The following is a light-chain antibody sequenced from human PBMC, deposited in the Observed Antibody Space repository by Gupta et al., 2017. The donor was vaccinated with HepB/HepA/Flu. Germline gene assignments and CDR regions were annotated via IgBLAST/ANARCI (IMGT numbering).Light chain of an antibody. CDR1: SSHSGSNT. J-gene: IGLJ2*01. Sequence: QSVLTQPPSASGTPGPRVTISCSGTSSHSGSNTVSWYQHSPGAAPKVLIYKNDERSSGAAARFSGTKSGASASLVIDGPQSEDEATYYCAQWDDILDGPVFGGGTRLTVL. CDR2: KND. CDR3: AQWDDILDGPV. V-gene: IGLV1-44*01.